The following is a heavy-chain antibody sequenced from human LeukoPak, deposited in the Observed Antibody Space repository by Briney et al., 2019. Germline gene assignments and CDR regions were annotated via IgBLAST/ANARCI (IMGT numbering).Heavy chain of an antibody. CDR1: GFTVSSNY. D-gene: IGHD2-15*01. Sequence: GGSLRLSCAASGFTVSSNYMSWVRQAPGKGLEWVSVIYSGGSTYYANSVKGRFTISRDNSKNTLYLQMGSLRAEDMAVYYCAREIVVATDYYYYYYGMDVWGQGTTVTVSS. J-gene: IGHJ6*02. CDR3: AREIVVATDYYYYYYGMDV. CDR2: IYSGGST. V-gene: IGHV3-53*05.